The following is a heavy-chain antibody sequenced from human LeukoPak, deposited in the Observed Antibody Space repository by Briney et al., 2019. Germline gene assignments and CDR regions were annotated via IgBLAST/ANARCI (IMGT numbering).Heavy chain of an antibody. CDR1: GFPFSTYW. Sequence: GGSLRLSCAASGFPFSTYWMHWVRQAPGKGLVWVSHINSDGSRITYADSVKGRFTISRDNSKNTLYLQMNSLRAEDTAVYYCARRAGAYSHPYDYWGQGTLVTVSS. D-gene: IGHD4/OR15-4a*01. J-gene: IGHJ4*02. CDR2: INSDGSRI. CDR3: ARRAGAYSHPYDY. V-gene: IGHV3-74*01.